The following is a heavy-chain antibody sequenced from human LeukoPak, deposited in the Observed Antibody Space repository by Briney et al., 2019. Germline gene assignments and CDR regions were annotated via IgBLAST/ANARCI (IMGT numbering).Heavy chain of an antibody. J-gene: IGHJ4*02. CDR3: ARLYDGSAYHADHFDY. D-gene: IGHD3-22*01. V-gene: IGHV4-59*01. CDR1: GGSISSYY. Sequence: PSETLSLTCTVSGGSISSYYWSWIRQPPGKGLEWIGYIYYSGGTNYNPSLKSRVTISVDTSKNQFSLKLSSVTAADTAVYYCARLYDGSAYHADHFDYWGQGTLVIVSS. CDR2: IYYSGGT.